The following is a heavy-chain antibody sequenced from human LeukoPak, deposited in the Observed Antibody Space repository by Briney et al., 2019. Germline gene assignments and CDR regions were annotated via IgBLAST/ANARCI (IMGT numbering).Heavy chain of an antibody. V-gene: IGHV3-21*01. Sequence: GGSLRLSCAASGFTFSSYSMNWVRQAPGKGLEWVSSISSSSSYIYYADSVKGRFTISRGNAKNSLYLQMNSLRAEDTAVYYCAKDRDLYGDYGAYYFDYWGQGTLVTVSS. CDR3: AKDRDLYGDYGAYYFDY. D-gene: IGHD4-17*01. CDR2: ISSSSSYI. CDR1: GFTFSSYS. J-gene: IGHJ4*02.